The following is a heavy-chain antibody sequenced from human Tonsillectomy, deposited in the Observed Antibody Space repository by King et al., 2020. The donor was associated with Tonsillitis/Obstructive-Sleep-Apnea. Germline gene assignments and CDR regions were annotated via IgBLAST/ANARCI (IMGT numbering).Heavy chain of an antibody. Sequence: QLVQSGAEVKKPGASVKVSCKASGYTFTRYGIRWVRQAPGQGLEWMGWISAYNGNTNYAQKLQGRVTMTTDTSTSTAYMELRSLRSDDTAVYYCARDLCSSTSCYGCPFEWGQGTMVTVSS. J-gene: IGHJ3*01. V-gene: IGHV1-18*01. CDR2: ISAYNGNT. CDR3: ARDLCSSTSCYGCPFE. CDR1: GYTFTRYG. D-gene: IGHD2-2*01.